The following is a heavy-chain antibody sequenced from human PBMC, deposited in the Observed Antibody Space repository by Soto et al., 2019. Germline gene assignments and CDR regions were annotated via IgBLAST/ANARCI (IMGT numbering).Heavy chain of an antibody. CDR1: GFTFSSYA. J-gene: IGHJ5*02. CDR2: ISGSGGST. D-gene: IGHD3-9*01. Sequence: EVQLLESGGGLVQPGGSLRLSCAASGFTFSSYAMSWVRQAPGKGLEWVSAISGSGGSTYYADSVKGRFTISRDNYKTTLYLQMNSLRAEDTAVYYCAKDLRDYDILTGYIGWFDPWGQGTLVTVSS. CDR3: AKDLRDYDILTGYIGWFDP. V-gene: IGHV3-23*01.